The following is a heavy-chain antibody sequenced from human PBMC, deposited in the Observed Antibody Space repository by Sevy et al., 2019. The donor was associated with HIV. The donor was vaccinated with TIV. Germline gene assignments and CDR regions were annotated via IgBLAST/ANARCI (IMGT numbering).Heavy chain of an antibody. D-gene: IGHD2-21*02. CDR2: ISADSGNS. Sequence: ASVKVSCKASGYPFSSYGISWVRQAPGQVLEWMGWISADSGNSNYAQNLQGRVTMTTDTSTSTAYMELRSLRFDDTAVYYCARDLGGYGGNSIDYWGQGTLVTVSS. CDR1: GYPFSSYG. CDR3: ARDLGGYGGNSIDY. J-gene: IGHJ4*02. V-gene: IGHV1-18*01.